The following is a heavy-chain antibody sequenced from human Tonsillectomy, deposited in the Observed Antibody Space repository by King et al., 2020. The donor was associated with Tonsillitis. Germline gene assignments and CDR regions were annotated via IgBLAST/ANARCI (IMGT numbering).Heavy chain of an antibody. CDR1: GGSISSYY. Sequence: VPLQESGPGLVKPSETLSLTCSVSGGSISSYYWSWIRQPPGKGLEWIGYIYYNGNTNYNPSLKSRVTISVDTSKNQFSLKLSSVTAADTAVYYCARVRSWSGSYYFDYWGQGTLVTVSS. CDR3: ARVRSWSGSYYFDY. D-gene: IGHD3-3*01. J-gene: IGHJ4*02. V-gene: IGHV4-59*01. CDR2: IYYNGNT.